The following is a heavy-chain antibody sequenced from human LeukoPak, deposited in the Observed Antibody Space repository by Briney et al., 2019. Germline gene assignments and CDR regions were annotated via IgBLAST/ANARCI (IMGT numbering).Heavy chain of an antibody. CDR1: GGSISSYY. D-gene: IGHD6-19*01. CDR2: IYTSGST. CDR3: ARESVTVAGQNYYYYYMDV. V-gene: IGHV4-4*07. J-gene: IGHJ6*03. Sequence: PSETLSLTCTVSGGSISSYYWSWIRQPAGKGLEWIGRIYTSGSTNYNPSLKSRVTMSVDTSKNQFSLKLSSVTAADTAVYYCARESVTVAGQNYYYYYMDVWGKGTTVTISS.